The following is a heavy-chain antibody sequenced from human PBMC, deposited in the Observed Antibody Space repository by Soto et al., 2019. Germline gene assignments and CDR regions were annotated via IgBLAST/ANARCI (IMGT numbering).Heavy chain of an antibody. CDR3: VRDSARIVVVPRVDGDNWLAP. J-gene: IGHJ5*02. CDR2: ISGSSDNI. D-gene: IGHD2-2*01. V-gene: IGHV3-11*06. CDR1: GFTFSDYF. Sequence: QVQLVESGGGVVKPAGSLRLSCAASGFTFSDYFMSWIRQAPGKGLEWVSFISGSSDNIKYADSVKGRFTISRDNAKNSLYLQMTSLRAEDTAVYYCVRDSARIVVVPRVDGDNWLAPWGQGTLVTVSS.